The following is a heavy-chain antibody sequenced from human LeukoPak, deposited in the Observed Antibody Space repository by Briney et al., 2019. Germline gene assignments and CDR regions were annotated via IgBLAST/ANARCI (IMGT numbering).Heavy chain of an antibody. V-gene: IGHV4-59*12. CDR2: IYYSGST. CDR1: GGSISSYY. J-gene: IGHJ5*02. CDR3: AADLYYYDSSGYYRGFDP. D-gene: IGHD3-22*01. Sequence: PSETLSLTCTVSGGSISSYYWSWIRQPPGKGLEWIGYIYYSGSTNYNPSLKSRVTISVDTSKNQFSLKLSSVTAADAAMYYCAADLYYYDSSGYYRGFDPWGQGTLVTVSS.